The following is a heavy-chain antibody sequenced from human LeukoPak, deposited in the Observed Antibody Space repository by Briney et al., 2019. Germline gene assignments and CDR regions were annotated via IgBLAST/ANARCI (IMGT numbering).Heavy chain of an antibody. J-gene: IGHJ4*02. V-gene: IGHV1-69*05. D-gene: IGHD4-23*01. CDR3: ARSDAGNSEGGIDY. Sequence: SVTVSFKTSGGSFSSYDISWVRQAPAQGLEWMGGIIPVFGMPNYAQKFQGRLTLTTDESTGTAYMELGGLTSDHTAVYYCARSDAGNSEGGIDYWGQGTLVIVSS. CDR2: IIPVFGMP. CDR1: GGSFSSYD.